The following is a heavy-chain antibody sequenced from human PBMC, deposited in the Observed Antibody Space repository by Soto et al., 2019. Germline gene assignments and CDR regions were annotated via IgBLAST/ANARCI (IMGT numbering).Heavy chain of an antibody. Sequence: LQLVQSGAEVRKPGSSVTVSCRASGGTFGSAAISWVRQAPGQGLEWMGGIIPIFETSTYALKFQGRLTLSADESTNTAYMVLSSLRAEDAATYFCVRDLRGYFSSCSSGGLDVWGQGTRVMVSS. V-gene: IGHV1-69*01. CDR1: GGTFGSAA. J-gene: IGHJ6*02. CDR3: VRDLRGYFSSCSSGGLDV. D-gene: IGHD3-3*01. CDR2: IIPIFETS.